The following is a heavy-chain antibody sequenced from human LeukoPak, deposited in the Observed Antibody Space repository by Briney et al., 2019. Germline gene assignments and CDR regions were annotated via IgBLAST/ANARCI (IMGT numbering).Heavy chain of an antibody. CDR2: IYYSGST. J-gene: IGHJ4*02. CDR1: GGSISSYY. V-gene: IGHV4-59*01. CDR3: ARVREEYYDFWSGYYYYFDY. D-gene: IGHD3-3*01. Sequence: SETLSLTCTVSGGSISSYYWSWIRQPPGKGLEWIGYIYYSGSTNYNPSLKSRVTISVDTSKNQFSLKLSSVTAADTAVYYCARVREEYYDFWSGYYYYFDYWGQGTLVTVSS.